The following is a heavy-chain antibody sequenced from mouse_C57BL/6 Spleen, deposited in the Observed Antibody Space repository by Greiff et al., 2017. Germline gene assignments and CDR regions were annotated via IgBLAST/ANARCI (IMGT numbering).Heavy chain of an antibody. Sequence: VQLQQPGAELVKPGASVKLSCKASGYTFTSYWMHWVKQRPGQGLEWIGMIHPNSGSTNYNEKFKSKATLTVDKSSRTAYMQLSSLTSEDSAVYYCARDSGTPENYYFGYWGQGTTLTVSS. CDR1: GYTFTSYW. CDR3: ARDSGTPENYYFGY. D-gene: IGHD3-3*01. CDR2: IHPNSGST. V-gene: IGHV1-64*01. J-gene: IGHJ2*01.